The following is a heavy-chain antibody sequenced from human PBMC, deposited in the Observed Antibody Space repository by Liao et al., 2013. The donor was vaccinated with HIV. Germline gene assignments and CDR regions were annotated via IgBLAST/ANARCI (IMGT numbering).Heavy chain of an antibody. J-gene: IGHJ4*02. CDR2: INYSGST. CDR3: ARASTYFDY. Sequence: QAQLQQWGAGLLRPSETLSLTCAVYVGSFSGYSWTWIRETPGKGLEWIGEINYSGSTNYNPSLKSRFTISMDKSKNQFSLRLTSVTAADTAVYYCARASTYFDYWGQGTLVTVSS. V-gene: IGHV4-34*01. CDR1: VGSFSGYS.